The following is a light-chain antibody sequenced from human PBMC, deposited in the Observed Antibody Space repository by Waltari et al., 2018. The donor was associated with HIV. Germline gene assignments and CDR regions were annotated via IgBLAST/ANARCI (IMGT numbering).Light chain of an antibody. CDR1: SSDVGGYDY. V-gene: IGLV2-8*01. CDR3: SSHAGSNNYV. J-gene: IGLJ1*01. Sequence: QSALTQPPSASGSPGQSVTISCSGTSSDVGGYDYVSWYQQHPGKAPKLMIYEVSKRPPGVPVRFSGSKSGNTASLTVSGLQAEDEADYYCSSHAGSNNYVFGTGTKVTVL. CDR2: EVS.